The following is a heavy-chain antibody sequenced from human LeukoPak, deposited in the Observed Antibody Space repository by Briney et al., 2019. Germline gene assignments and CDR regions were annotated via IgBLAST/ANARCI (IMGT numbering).Heavy chain of an antibody. Sequence: GGSLRLSCAASGFTFSNYAMSWVRQAPGKGLEWVSAISGSGGSTYYADPVKGRFTISRDNSKNTLYLQMNSLRAEDTAVYYCAKDVRGYSYGPFDYWGQGTLVTVSS. J-gene: IGHJ4*02. CDR2: ISGSGGST. CDR3: AKDVRGYSYGPFDY. V-gene: IGHV3-23*01. D-gene: IGHD5-18*01. CDR1: GFTFSNYA.